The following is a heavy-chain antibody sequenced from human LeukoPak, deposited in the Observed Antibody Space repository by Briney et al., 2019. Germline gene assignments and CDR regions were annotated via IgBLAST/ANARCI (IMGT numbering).Heavy chain of an antibody. V-gene: IGHV3-23*01. CDR1: GSTFSSYA. Sequence: GGSLRLSCAASGSTFSSYAMSWVRQAPGKGLEWVSAISGSGGSTYYADSVKGRFTISRDNSKNTLYLQMNSLRAEDTAVYYCTKSIAARPGAFDIWGQGTMVTVSS. CDR3: TKSIAARPGAFDI. J-gene: IGHJ3*02. CDR2: ISGSGGST. D-gene: IGHD6-6*01.